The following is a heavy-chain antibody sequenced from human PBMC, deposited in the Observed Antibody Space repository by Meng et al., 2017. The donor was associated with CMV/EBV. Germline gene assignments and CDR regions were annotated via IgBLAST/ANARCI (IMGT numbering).Heavy chain of an antibody. J-gene: IGHJ4*02. Sequence: GGSLRLSCAASGFTFSSYGMHWVRQAPGKGLEWVAFIRYDGSNKYYADSVKGRFTISRDNSKNTLYLQMNSLRAEDTAVYYCARVAFLPPYCGGDCSAHYYFDYWGQGTLVTVSS. CDR2: IRYDGSNK. D-gene: IGHD2-21*01. CDR1: GFTFSSYG. V-gene: IGHV3-30*02. CDR3: ARVAFLPPYCGGDCSAHYYFDY.